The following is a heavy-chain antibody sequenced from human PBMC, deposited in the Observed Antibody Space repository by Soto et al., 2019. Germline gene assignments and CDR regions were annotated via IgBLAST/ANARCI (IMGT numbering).Heavy chain of an antibody. D-gene: IGHD1-20*01. CDR1: GFTLRNYA. CDR3: AKAKNDYNWDNRPPFDY. V-gene: IGHV3-23*01. Sequence: GSLRLSCEASGFTLRNYAMTWVRQAPGKGLEWVSLISANDVGTYYAESVKTRFTISTDQSRNTVYLQMDSLRADDTAIYYCAKAKNDYNWDNRPPFDYWGQGTLVTVSS. J-gene: IGHJ4*02. CDR2: ISANDVGT.